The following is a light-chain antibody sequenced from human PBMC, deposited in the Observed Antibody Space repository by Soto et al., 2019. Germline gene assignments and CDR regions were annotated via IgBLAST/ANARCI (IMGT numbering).Light chain of an antibody. CDR1: QSVSRY. CDR2: DAS. V-gene: IGKV3-11*01. Sequence: VLTQSPATLSLSPGERATLSCRASQSVSRYLAWYQQKPGQAPRLLIYDASDTATGIPARFSGSGSGTDFPLTISSLEPEDFAVYYCQQHTAWPTFGGGTKVEIK. CDR3: QQHTAWPT. J-gene: IGKJ4*01.